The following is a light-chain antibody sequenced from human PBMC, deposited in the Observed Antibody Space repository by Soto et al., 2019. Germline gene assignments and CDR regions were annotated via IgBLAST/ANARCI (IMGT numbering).Light chain of an antibody. J-gene: IGKJ1*01. CDR3: QQYNNWWT. CDR1: QSVDSN. Sequence: EILMTQSPATLSVSPGERATLSCRASQSVDSNLAWYQQKPGQAPRLLIYGASTRATGISARFSGSGSGTEFTLTISSLQPEDFGVYYCQQYNNWWTFGQGTKVEI. V-gene: IGKV3-15*01. CDR2: GAS.